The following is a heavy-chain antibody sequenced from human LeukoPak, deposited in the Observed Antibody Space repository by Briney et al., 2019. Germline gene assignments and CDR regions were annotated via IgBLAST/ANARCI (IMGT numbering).Heavy chain of an antibody. J-gene: IGHJ4*02. V-gene: IGHV4-39*07. Sequence: SETLSLTCTVSGGSISSSSYYWGWIRQPPGRGLEWIGEINHSGSTNYNPSLKSRVTISVDTSKNQFSLKLSSVTAADTAVYYCARDLVGATLVQQNWGQGTLVTVSS. D-gene: IGHD1-26*01. CDR1: GGSISSSSYY. CDR3: ARDLVGATLVQQN. CDR2: INHSGST.